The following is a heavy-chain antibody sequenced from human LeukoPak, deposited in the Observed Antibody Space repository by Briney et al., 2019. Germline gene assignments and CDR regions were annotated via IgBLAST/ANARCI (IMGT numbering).Heavy chain of an antibody. CDR3: ARDVPIVRGLRWDY. CDR1: GDSISSYY. Sequence: SETLSLTCTVSGDSISSYYWNWVRQLPGKGLEWIGYIYYSGSTNCNPSLKSRVTISIDTSKNQFSLKLRSVTAADTAVYYCARDVPIVRGLRWDYWGQGTLVTVSS. V-gene: IGHV4-59*01. D-gene: IGHD3-10*01. J-gene: IGHJ4*02. CDR2: IYYSGST.